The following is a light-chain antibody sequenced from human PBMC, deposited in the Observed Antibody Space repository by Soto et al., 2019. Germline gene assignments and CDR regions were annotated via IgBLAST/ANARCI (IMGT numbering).Light chain of an antibody. Sequence: EIVMTQSPATLSVSPGERATLSCRASQSISSNLGWYQQKPGQAPRLLIYGASTRATGIPARFSGSGSGTEFTLTISRLQSEDFAVYYCQKYNSWPPITFGQGTRLEIK. J-gene: IGKJ5*01. CDR3: QKYNSWPPIT. CDR2: GAS. CDR1: QSISSN. V-gene: IGKV3-15*01.